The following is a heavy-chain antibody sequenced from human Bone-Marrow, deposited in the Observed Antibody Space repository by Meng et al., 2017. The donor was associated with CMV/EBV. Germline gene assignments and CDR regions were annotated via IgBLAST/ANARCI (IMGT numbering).Heavy chain of an antibody. D-gene: IGHD3-3*01. CDR1: GGSFSGYY. V-gene: IGHV3-15*01. CDR3: AREDFWSGYYSYYYYYYGMDV. J-gene: IGHJ6*02. Sequence: ETLSLTCAVYGGSFSGYYWSWIRQPPGKGLEWVGRIKSKTDGGTTDYAAPVKGRFTISRDNAKNSLYLQMNSLRAEDTAVYYCAREDFWSGYYSYYYYYYGMDVWGQGTTVTV. CDR2: IKSKTDGGTT.